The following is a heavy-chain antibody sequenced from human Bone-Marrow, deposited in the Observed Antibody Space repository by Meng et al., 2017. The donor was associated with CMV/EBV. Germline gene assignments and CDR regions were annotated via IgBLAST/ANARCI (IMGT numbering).Heavy chain of an antibody. CDR2: IRNKANSYTT. Sequence: GESLKISCAASGFTFSDHYMDWVRQPPGKGLEWVGRIRNKANSYTTEYAASVKGRFTISRDDSKNSLFLQMNSLKTEDTAVYHCARVAGVYWGYGMDVWGQGATVTFYS. CDR1: GFTFSDHY. D-gene: IGHD1-26*01. V-gene: IGHV3-72*01. J-gene: IGHJ6*02. CDR3: ARVAGVYWGYGMDV.